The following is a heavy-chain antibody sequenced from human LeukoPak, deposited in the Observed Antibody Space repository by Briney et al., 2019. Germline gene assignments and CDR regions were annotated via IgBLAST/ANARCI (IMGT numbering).Heavy chain of an antibody. D-gene: IGHD1-7*01. CDR2: ISWNSGSI. CDR1: GFTFDDYA. CDR3: AKAPDRRITRTVDV. V-gene: IGHV3-9*01. Sequence: GGSLRLSCAASGFTFDDYAMHWVRQAPGKGLEWVSGISWNSGSIGYADSVKGRFTISRDNAKNSLYLQMNSLRAEDTALYYCAKAPDRRITRTVDVWGKGTTVTISS. J-gene: IGHJ6*04.